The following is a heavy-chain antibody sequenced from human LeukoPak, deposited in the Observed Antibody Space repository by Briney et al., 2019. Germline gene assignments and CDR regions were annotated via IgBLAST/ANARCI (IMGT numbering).Heavy chain of an antibody. J-gene: IGHJ4*02. V-gene: IGHV3-30*18. Sequence: GRSLRLSCAASGFTFSSYGMHWVRQAPGKGLEWVAVIPYDGSNKYYADSVKGRFTISRDNSKNTLYLQMNSLRAEDTAVYYCAKDDDSRNFDYWGQGTLVTVSS. CDR2: IPYDGSNK. CDR1: GFTFSSYG. D-gene: IGHD3-22*01. CDR3: AKDDDSRNFDY.